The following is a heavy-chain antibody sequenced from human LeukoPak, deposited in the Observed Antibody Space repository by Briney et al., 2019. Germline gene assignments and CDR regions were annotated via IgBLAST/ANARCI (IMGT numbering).Heavy chain of an antibody. Sequence: ASVTVSCTLSGYTLTELPIHAVRQAPGKGREGMGGFDPDDGETVYAQMFQGRVTMTEDTSSDTASMELSSLRSEDTAVYYCATGTSGSYYVGIVRPIDYWGQGALVTVAS. CDR1: GYTLTELP. J-gene: IGHJ4*02. V-gene: IGHV1-24*01. CDR2: FDPDDGET. CDR3: ATGTSGSYYVGIVRPIDY. D-gene: IGHD1-26*01.